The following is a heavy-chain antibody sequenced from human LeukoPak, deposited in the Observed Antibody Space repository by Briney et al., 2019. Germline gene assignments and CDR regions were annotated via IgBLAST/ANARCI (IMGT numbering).Heavy chain of an antibody. J-gene: IGHJ4*02. Sequence: GGSLRLSCAASGFTFTKYWMSWVRQAPGKGLEWVANVNENGSEKKYLDSVKGRFTISRDNSKNTLNLQMNSLRAEDTAVYYCAKDPTHYRVWDSYESIGLSYWGQGTLVTVSS. CDR2: VNENGSEK. CDR1: GFTFTKYW. D-gene: IGHD3-22*01. V-gene: IGHV3-7*01. CDR3: AKDPTHYRVWDSYESIGLSY.